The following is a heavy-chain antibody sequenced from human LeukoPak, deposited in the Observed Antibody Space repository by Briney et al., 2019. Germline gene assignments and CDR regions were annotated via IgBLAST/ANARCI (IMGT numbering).Heavy chain of an antibody. J-gene: IGHJ5*02. CDR2: ISYDGSNK. CDR3: AKDHYDGSGTYYPCWFDP. D-gene: IGHD3-10*01. CDR1: GFTFSTFD. V-gene: IGHV3-30*18. Sequence: GGSLRLPCAASGFTFSTFDMHWVRQAPGKGLEWVATISYDGSNKYYLDSVKGRFTISRDNSKSTLYLQMNSLRAEDTAVYYCAKDHYDGSGTYYPCWFDPWGQGTLVTVSS.